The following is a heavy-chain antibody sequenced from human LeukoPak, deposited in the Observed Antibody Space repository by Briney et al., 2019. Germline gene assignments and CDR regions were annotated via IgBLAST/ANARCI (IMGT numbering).Heavy chain of an antibody. CDR3: ARGKEASWSSYYFDY. Sequence: SETPSLTCTVSGGSISSYYWSWIRQPPGKGLEWIGYIYYSGTTNYNPSLKSRVTISVDTSKNQFSLKLSSVTAADTAVYYCARGKEASWSSYYFDYWGQGTLVTVSS. D-gene: IGHD2-15*01. CDR1: GGSISSYY. CDR2: IYYSGTT. V-gene: IGHV4-59*01. J-gene: IGHJ4*02.